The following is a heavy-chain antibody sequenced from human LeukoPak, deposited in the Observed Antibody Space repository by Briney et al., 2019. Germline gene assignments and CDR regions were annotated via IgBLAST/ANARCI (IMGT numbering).Heavy chain of an antibody. CDR2: ISYDGTNK. Sequence: GGSLRLSCAASGLTFINYGLYWVRQAPGKGLEWVAVISYDGTNKYYADSVKGRFTISRDNSKNTLYLQMNSLKTDDTAVYYCANCGDSQYFDDWGQGTPVTVSS. V-gene: IGHV3-30*18. CDR1: GLTFINYG. CDR3: ANCGDSQYFDD. D-gene: IGHD4-17*01. J-gene: IGHJ4*02.